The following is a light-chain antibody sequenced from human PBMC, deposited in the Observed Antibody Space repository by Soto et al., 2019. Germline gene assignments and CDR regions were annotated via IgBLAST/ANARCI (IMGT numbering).Light chain of an antibody. V-gene: IGKV3D-15*01. J-gene: IGKJ4*01. CDR1: QSISRT. CDR2: DAS. CDR3: QQYNNWPLT. Sequence: IVLTQAPGTPSVSPRERATLSWRASQSISRTLAWYQQKSGQPPRLLIYDASTRATGFPARFSGSGSGTEFTLTISSLQSEDFAVYYCQQYNNWPLTFGGGTKVDIK.